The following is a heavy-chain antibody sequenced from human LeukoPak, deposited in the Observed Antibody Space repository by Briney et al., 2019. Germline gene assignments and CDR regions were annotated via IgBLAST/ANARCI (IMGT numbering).Heavy chain of an antibody. CDR1: GYTFTSYG. CDR3: ARVSYYDSSGYPTL. D-gene: IGHD3-22*01. J-gene: IGHJ6*02. CDR2: ISAYNGNT. V-gene: IGHV1-18*01. Sequence: ASVKVSCKPSGYTFTSYGIRWVRPAPGQGLEWMGWISAYNGNTNYAQKLQGRVTMTTDTSTSTAYMELRSLRSDDTAVYYCARVSYYDSSGYPTLWGQGTTVTVSS.